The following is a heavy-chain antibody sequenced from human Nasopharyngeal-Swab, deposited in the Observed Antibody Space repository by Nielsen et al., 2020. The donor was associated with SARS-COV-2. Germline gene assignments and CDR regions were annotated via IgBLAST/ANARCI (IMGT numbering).Heavy chain of an antibody. D-gene: IGHD3-16*02. Sequence: GGSLRLSCAASGFTFSSYSMNWVRQAPGKGLEWVSYISSSSSTIYYADSVKGRFTISRDNAKNSLYLQMNSLRAEDTAVYYCARAAGDYVWGSYRYTSYYYGMDVWGQGTTVTVSS. J-gene: IGHJ6*02. V-gene: IGHV3-48*04. CDR2: ISSSSSTI. CDR1: GFTFSSYS. CDR3: ARAAGDYVWGSYRYTSYYYGMDV.